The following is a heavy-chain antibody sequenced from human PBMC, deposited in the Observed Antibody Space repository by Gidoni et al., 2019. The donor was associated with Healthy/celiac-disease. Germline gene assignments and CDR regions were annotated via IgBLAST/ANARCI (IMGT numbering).Heavy chain of an antibody. Sequence: QVQLQQWGAGLLQPSETLSLTCAVYGGSFSGYYWSWIRQPPGKGLEWIGKINHSGSPNYNPSLKSRVTISVDTSKNQFSLKLSSVTAADTAVYYCARGSGYCSGGSCYPANWFDPWGQGTLVTVSS. J-gene: IGHJ5*02. CDR2: INHSGSP. CDR1: GGSFSGYY. V-gene: IGHV4-34*01. CDR3: ARGSGYCSGGSCYPANWFDP. D-gene: IGHD2-15*01.